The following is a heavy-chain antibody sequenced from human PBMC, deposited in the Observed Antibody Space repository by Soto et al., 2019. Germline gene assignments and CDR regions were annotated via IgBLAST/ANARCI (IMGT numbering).Heavy chain of an antibody. Sequence: QPGGSLRLSCSASGFIFSSYAMHWVRQAPGKGLEYVSGISSNGGSTYFADSVKGRFTISRDNSKNTLYHQMSSLRAEDTAVYYCVKGGSGYDSYYFGMDVWGQGTTVTVSS. D-gene: IGHD5-12*01. CDR1: GFIFSSYA. J-gene: IGHJ6*02. CDR2: ISSNGGST. V-gene: IGHV3-64D*06. CDR3: VKGGSGYDSYYFGMDV.